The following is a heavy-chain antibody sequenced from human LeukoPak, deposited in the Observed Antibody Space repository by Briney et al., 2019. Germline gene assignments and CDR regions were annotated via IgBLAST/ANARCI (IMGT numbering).Heavy chain of an antibody. Sequence: ASVKVSCKASGYTFTSYGISWVRQAPGQGLEWMGWISTYNGDTNFAQKFQGRVTMTTDTSTNTAYMELRSLTSDDTAVYYCARGSYYDYWGQGTLVTVSS. D-gene: IGHD1-26*01. J-gene: IGHJ4*02. CDR2: ISTYNGDT. CDR1: GYTFTSYG. CDR3: ARGSYYDY. V-gene: IGHV1-18*01.